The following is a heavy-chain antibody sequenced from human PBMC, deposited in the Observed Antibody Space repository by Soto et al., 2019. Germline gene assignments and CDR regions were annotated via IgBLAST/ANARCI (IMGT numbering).Heavy chain of an antibody. D-gene: IGHD5-12*01. V-gene: IGHV3-30-3*01. Sequence: QVQLVESGGGVVQPGRSLRLSCAASGFRFSSYAMHWVRQAPGKGLEWVAFISFDGSTKSYADSVKDRFTVSRDNSENTLYGQMNSLRPEDTAIYYCARDRRFGNGYNLGFDSWGQGTLVTVSS. CDR3: ARDRRFGNGYNLGFDS. CDR1: GFRFSSYA. J-gene: IGHJ4*02. CDR2: ISFDGSTK.